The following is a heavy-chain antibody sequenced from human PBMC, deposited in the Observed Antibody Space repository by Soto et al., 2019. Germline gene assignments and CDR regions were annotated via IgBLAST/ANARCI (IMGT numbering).Heavy chain of an antibody. CDR2: IYYSGST. D-gene: IGHD5-12*01. CDR3: ARGAEEVATISGDYYYGMDV. CDR1: GGSVSSGSYY. J-gene: IGHJ6*02. V-gene: IGHV4-61*01. Sequence: SETLSLTCTVSGGSVSSGSYYWSWIRQPPGKGLEWIGYIYYSGSTNYNPSLKSRVTISVDTSKNQFSLKLSSVTAADTAVYYCARGAEEVATISGDYYYGMDVWGQGTTVTVSS.